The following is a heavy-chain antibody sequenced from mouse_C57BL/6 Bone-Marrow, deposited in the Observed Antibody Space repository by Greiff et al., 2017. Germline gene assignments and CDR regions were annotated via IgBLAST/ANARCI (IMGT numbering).Heavy chain of an antibody. Sequence: QVQLQQPGAELVKPGASVKLSCKASGYTFTSYWMQWVKQRPGQGLEWIGEIDPSDSYTNYNQKFKGKATLTVDTSSSTAYMQLSSLTSEDSAVYYYSICYDYDGEGYNFDNWGQGNTLTVTA. CDR1: GYTFTSYW. D-gene: IGHD2-4*01. V-gene: IGHV1-50*01. CDR2: IDPSDSYT. CDR3: SICYDYDGEGYNFDN. J-gene: IGHJ2*01.